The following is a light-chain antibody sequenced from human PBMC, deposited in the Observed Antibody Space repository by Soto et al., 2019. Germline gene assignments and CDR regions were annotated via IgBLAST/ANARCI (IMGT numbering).Light chain of an antibody. CDR1: QSVSSN. CDR3: QHYNELPLT. J-gene: IGKJ4*01. Sequence: EIVLTQSQDTLSVSPGERATLSCRASQSVSSNLAWYQQKPGQGPRLFIFGASTRAIGIPARFSGSGSGTDFTLTISSLQSEDFAVYYCQHYNELPLTFGGGTKV. V-gene: IGKV3-15*01. CDR2: GAS.